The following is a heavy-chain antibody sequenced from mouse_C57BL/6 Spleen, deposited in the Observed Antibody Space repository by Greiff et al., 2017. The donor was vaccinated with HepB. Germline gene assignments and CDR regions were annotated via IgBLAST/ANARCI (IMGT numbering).Heavy chain of an antibody. CDR3: AKANWDPYAMDY. Sequence: DVQLVESGGGLVQPGCSLKLSCAASGFTFSDYGMHCFRQAPEKGLEWVAYISSGRSTIYYADTVKGRFTISRDNAKTTLFLQMTSLRSEDTAMYYCAKANWDPYAMDYWGQGTSVTVSS. V-gene: IGHV5-17*01. CDR1: GFTFSDYG. D-gene: IGHD4-1*01. CDR2: ISSGRSTI. J-gene: IGHJ4*01.